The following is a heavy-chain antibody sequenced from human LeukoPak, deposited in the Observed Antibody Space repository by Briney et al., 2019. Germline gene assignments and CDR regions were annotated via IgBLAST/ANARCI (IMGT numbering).Heavy chain of an antibody. J-gene: IGHJ4*02. CDR3: AKEEYDILTAYSDY. CDR2: ISGSGGTT. CDR1: GFTFSSYA. V-gene: IGHV3-23*01. Sequence: GRSLRLSCAASGFTFSSYAMSWVRQAPGKGLEWVSAISGSGGTTYYADSVKGRFTISRDNSKNTLYLQMNSLRAEDTAVYYCAKEEYDILTAYSDYWGQGTLVTVSS. D-gene: IGHD3-9*01.